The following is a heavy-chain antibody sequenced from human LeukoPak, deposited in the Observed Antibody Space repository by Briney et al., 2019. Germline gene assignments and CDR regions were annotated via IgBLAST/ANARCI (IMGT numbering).Heavy chain of an antibody. CDR3: AKDRTQWELLRGFGY. V-gene: IGHV3-30*18. D-gene: IGHD1-26*01. CDR2: ISYDGSNK. CDR1: GFTFSSYG. Sequence: GGSLRLSCAASGFTFSSYGMHWVRQAPGKGLEWVAVISYDGSNKYYADSVKGRFTISRDNSKNTLYLQMNSLRAEDTAVYYCAKDRTQWELLRGFGYWGQGTLVTVSS. J-gene: IGHJ4*02.